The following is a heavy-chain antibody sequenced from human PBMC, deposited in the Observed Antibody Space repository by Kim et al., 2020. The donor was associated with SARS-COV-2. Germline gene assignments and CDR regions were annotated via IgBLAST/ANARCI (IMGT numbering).Heavy chain of an antibody. V-gene: IGHV1-18*01. J-gene: IGHJ3*02. CDR3: ATDAKLLYSDYLSAGVFEI. CDR1: GSTLMTYG. CDR2: ISAYNGNK. D-gene: IGHD3-9*01. Sequence: ASVKVSCKASGSTLMTYGISWVRQAPGQGLEWMGWISAYNGNKNYAEKFQDRVTLTTDTSTNTAYMELRSLRSDDTAMYFCATDAKLLYSDYLSAGVFEIWGRGTMVTVSS.